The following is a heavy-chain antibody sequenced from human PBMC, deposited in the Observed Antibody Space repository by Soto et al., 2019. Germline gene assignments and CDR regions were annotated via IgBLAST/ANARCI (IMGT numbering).Heavy chain of an antibody. Sequence: EVQLVESGGGLVQLGGSLSLSGAASGFTLSSDWMHWVGQAPGKGLVWVSRINSDGSSTSYADSVKGRFTISRDNAKNTLYLQMNSLRAEDTAVYYCASTVVTGYWGQGTPVTVSS. J-gene: IGHJ4*02. CDR1: GFTLSSDW. D-gene: IGHD2-15*01. CDR2: INSDGSST. V-gene: IGHV3-74*01. CDR3: ASTVVTGY.